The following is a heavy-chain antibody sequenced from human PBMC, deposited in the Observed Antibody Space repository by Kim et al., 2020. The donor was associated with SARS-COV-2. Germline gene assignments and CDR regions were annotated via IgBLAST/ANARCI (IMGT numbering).Heavy chain of an antibody. D-gene: IGHD6-19*01. CDR3: ARALNVAVPHY. CDR2: ISSSSSYI. J-gene: IGHJ4*02. CDR1: GFTFSSYS. V-gene: IGHV3-21*01. Sequence: GGSLRLSCAASGFTFSSYSMNWVRQAPGKGLEWVSSISSSSSYIYYADSVKGRFTISRDNAKNSLYLQMNSLRAEDTAVYYCARALNVAVPHYWGQGTLVTVSS.